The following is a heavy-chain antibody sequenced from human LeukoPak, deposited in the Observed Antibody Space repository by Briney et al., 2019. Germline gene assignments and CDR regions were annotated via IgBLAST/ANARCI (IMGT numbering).Heavy chain of an antibody. V-gene: IGHV3-21*01. D-gene: IGHD5-18*01. CDR1: GFTFSSYS. J-gene: IGHJ3*02. CDR3: ARDEDTAMVPTYAFDI. CDR2: ISSSSSYI. Sequence: GGSLRLSCAASGFTFSSYSMNWVRQAPGKGLEWVSSISSSSSYIYYADSVKGRFTISRDNAKNSLYLQMNSLRAEDTAVYYCARDEDTAMVPTYAFDIWGQGTMVTVSS.